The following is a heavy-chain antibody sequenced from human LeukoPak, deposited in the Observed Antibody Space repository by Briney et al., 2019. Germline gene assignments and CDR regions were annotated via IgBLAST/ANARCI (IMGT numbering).Heavy chain of an antibody. CDR2: ISGSGGNT. CDR1: GFTFSSYA. D-gene: IGHD3-3*01. J-gene: IGHJ6*02. Sequence: GGSLRLSCAASGFTFSSYAMNWVRQAPGKGLEWVSGISGSGGNTYYADSVKGRFTISRDSSKNTLYLQMNSLRAEDTAVYYCARGLREGLRFLEWGSYYYYGMDVWGQGTTVTVSS. V-gene: IGHV3-23*01. CDR3: ARGLREGLRFLEWGSYYYYGMDV.